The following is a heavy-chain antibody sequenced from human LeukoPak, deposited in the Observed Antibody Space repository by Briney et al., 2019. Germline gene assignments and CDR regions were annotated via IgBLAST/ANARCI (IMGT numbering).Heavy chain of an antibody. J-gene: IGHJ5*02. D-gene: IGHD2-21*02. CDR2: SYPSDSYT. V-gene: IGHV5-10-1*01. CDR3: ASSYCGGDCHTGNWFDP. CDR1: GYSFISYW. Sequence: GASLQISCKGSGYSFISYWITWVRQLPGKGLEWMGRSYPSDSYTNYSPSFQGHVTISADKSISTAYLQWSSLKASDTAMYYCASSYCGGDCHTGNWFDPWGQGTLVTVSS.